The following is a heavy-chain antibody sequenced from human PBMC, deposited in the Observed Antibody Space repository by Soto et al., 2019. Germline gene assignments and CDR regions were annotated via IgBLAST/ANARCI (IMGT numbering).Heavy chain of an antibody. J-gene: IGHJ6*02. CDR3: AKDQVGDGGELPPNYGMDV. CDR2: ISYDGSNK. Sequence: QVQLVESGGGVVQPGRSLRLSCAASGFTFSSYGMHWVRQAPGKGLEWVAVISYDGSNKYYADSVKGRFTISRDNSKNTLYLQMNSLRAEDTAVYYRAKDQVGDGGELPPNYGMDVWGQGTTVTVSS. V-gene: IGHV3-30*18. CDR1: GFTFSSYG. D-gene: IGHD1-26*01.